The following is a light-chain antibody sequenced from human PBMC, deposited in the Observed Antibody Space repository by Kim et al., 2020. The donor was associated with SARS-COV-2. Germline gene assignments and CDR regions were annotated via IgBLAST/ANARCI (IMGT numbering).Light chain of an antibody. J-gene: IGKJ4*01. CDR1: QSVGGN. Sequence: VSPGERAALSWRASQSVGGNLAWYQQKPGQAPRLLIYGASTRATGIPARFSGSGSGTEFTLTIRSLQSEDFAVYYCHQNNNWPLTFGGGTKLEI. V-gene: IGKV3-15*01. CDR2: GAS. CDR3: HQNNNWPLT.